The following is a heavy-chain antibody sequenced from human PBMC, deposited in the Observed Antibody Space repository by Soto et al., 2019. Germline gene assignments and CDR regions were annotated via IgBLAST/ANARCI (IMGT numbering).Heavy chain of an antibody. CDR3: VRFGGAAAGPGDY. CDR2: ISSSGTTI. V-gene: IGHV3-11*04. D-gene: IGHD6-13*01. Sequence: LSLTFAVYGGSFSSYYWSWIRQPPGKGLEWVSYISSSGTTIYYTYSVKGRFTISRDNAKKSLYLQMNSLRAEDTAVYYCVRFGGAAAGPGDYWGQGTLVTVSS. CDR1: GGSFSSYY. J-gene: IGHJ4*02.